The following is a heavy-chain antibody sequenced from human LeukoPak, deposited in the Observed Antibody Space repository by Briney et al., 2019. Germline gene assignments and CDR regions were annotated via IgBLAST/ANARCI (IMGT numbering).Heavy chain of an antibody. D-gene: IGHD6-13*01. CDR2: ISSSSSYI. CDR3: ARSDSSSWYRGAGYDAFDI. Sequence: PGGSLRLSCAASGFTFSSYGMSWVRQAPGKGLEWVSSISSSSSYIYYADSVKGRFTISRDNAKNSLYLQMNSLRAEDTAVYYCARSDSSSWYRGAGYDAFDIWGQGTMVTVSS. CDR1: GFTFSSYG. J-gene: IGHJ3*02. V-gene: IGHV3-21*01.